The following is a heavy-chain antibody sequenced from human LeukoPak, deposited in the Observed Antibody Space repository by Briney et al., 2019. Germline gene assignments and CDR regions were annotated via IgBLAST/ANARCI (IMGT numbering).Heavy chain of an antibody. D-gene: IGHD3-22*01. CDR2: IYYSGST. Sequence: SQTLSPTCTVSGGSLSSSSYYWGWLRQPPGTGREWRGSIYYSGSTYYSPSRKSRVTISIHTTTNHFSRKLRSVPPADTAVYYCARQGYYYDRSGYYYVDRDFDSWGQGTMVTVSS. V-gene: IGHV4-39*01. J-gene: IGHJ3*02. CDR3: ARQGYYYDRSGYYYVDRDFDS. CDR1: GGSLSSSSYY.